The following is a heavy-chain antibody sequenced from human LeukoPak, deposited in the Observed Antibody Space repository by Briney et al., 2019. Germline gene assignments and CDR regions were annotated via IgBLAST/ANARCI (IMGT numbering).Heavy chain of an antibody. CDR2: ISWNSGSI. CDR1: GFTFDDYA. V-gene: IGHV3-9*01. Sequence: GRSLRLSCAASGFTFDDYAMHWVRQAPGKGLEWVSGISWNSGSIGYADSVKGRFTISRDNAKNSLYLQMNSLRAEDTALYYCAKDMGSGYYFVDYWAREPWSPSPQ. D-gene: IGHD3-22*01. CDR3: AKDMGSGYYFVDY. J-gene: IGHJ4*02.